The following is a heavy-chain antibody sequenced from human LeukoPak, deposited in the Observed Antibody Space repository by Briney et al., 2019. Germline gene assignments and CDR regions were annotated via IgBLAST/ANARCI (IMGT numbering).Heavy chain of an antibody. Sequence: ASVKVSCKASGYTFTSYDINWVRQATGQGLEWMGWMNPNSGNTGYAQKFQGRVTMTEDTSTDTAYMELSSLRSEDTAVYYCATVPRTGNWFDPWGQGTLVTVSS. D-gene: IGHD1-14*01. CDR3: ATVPRTGNWFDP. CDR1: GYTFTSYD. V-gene: IGHV1-8*02. J-gene: IGHJ5*02. CDR2: MNPNSGNT.